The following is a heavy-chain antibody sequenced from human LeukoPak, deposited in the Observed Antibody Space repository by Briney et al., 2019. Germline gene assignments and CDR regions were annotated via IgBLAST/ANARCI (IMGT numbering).Heavy chain of an antibody. CDR1: GGSISSYY. CDR2: IYYSGST. D-gene: IGHD6-19*01. Sequence: PSETLSLTCTVSGGSISSYYWSWIRQPPGKGLEWIGYIYYSGSTNYNPSLKSRVTISVDTSKNQFSLKLSSVTAADTAVYYCARVIPVAVAGSLGASDIWGQGTMVTVSS. J-gene: IGHJ3*02. CDR3: ARVIPVAVAGSLGASDI. V-gene: IGHV4-59*01.